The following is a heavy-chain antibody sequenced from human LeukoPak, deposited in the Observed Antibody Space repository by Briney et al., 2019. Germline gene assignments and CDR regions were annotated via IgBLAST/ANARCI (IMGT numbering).Heavy chain of an antibody. CDR2: ISWNSGSI. CDR3: AKGSDSSSWTGRWFDP. CDR1: GFTFDDYA. J-gene: IGHJ5*02. V-gene: IGHV3-9*01. Sequence: GGSLRLSCAASGFTFDDYAMHWVRQAPGKGLEWVSGISWNSGSIGYADSVKGRFTISRDNAKNSLYLQMNSLRAEDTALYYCAKGSDSSSWTGRWFDPWGQGTLVTVSS. D-gene: IGHD6-13*01.